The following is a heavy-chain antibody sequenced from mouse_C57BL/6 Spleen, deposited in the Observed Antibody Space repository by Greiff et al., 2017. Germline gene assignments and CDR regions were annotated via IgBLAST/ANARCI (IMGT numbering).Heavy chain of an antibody. CDR2: INPGSGGT. CDR3: ARDRAMDY. J-gene: IGHJ4*01. Sequence: VQLQQSGAELVRPGTSVKVSCKASGYAFTNYLIEWVKQRPGQGLEWIGVINPGSGGTNYNEKFKGKATLTADKSSSTAYMQLSSLTSEDSAVYVCARDRAMDYWGQGTSVTVSS. CDR1: GYAFTNYL. V-gene: IGHV1-54*01.